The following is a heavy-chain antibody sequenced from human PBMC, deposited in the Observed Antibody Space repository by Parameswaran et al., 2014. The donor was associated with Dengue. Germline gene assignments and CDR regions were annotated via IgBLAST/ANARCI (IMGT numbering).Heavy chain of an antibody. CDR2: IYYSGST. J-gene: IGHJ4*02. V-gene: IGHV4-59*01. D-gene: IGHD4-17*01. Sequence: WIRQPPGRGLEWIGYIYYSGSTNYNPSLKSRVTISVDTSKNQFSLKLSSVTAADTAVYYCARDTAHYGDYYFDYWGQGTLVTVSS. CDR3: ARDTAHYGDYYFDY.